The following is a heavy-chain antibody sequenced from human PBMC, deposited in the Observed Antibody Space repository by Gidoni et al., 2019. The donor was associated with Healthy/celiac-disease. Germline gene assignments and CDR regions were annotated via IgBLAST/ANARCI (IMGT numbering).Heavy chain of an antibody. J-gene: IGHJ4*02. Sequence: EVQLLESGGGLVQHGGSRRLSCAASGFTFSSYAMSWVRQPPGKGLEWVSAISGSGGSTSYADSVKGRFTISRENSKNTLYLQMNSLRAEDTAVYYCAKVYCSGGSCYEYYFDYWGQGTLVTVSS. CDR1: GFTFSSYA. CDR2: ISGSGGST. V-gene: IGHV3-23*01. CDR3: AKVYCSGGSCYEYYFDY. D-gene: IGHD2-15*01.